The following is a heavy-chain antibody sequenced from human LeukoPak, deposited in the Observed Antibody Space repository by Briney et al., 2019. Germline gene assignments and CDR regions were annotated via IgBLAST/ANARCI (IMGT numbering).Heavy chain of an antibody. CDR3: ARDSIRDGYNSDYFDY. CDR2: IWYDGSDK. CDR1: GFTFSTYG. D-gene: IGHD5-24*01. V-gene: IGHV3-33*01. Sequence: GGSLRLSCAASGFTFSTYGMHWVRQAPGKGLEWVAVIWYDGSDKYYADSVKGQFTISRDNSKNTLYLQMNSLRAEDTAVYYCARDSIRDGYNSDYFDYWGQGTLVTVSS. J-gene: IGHJ4*02.